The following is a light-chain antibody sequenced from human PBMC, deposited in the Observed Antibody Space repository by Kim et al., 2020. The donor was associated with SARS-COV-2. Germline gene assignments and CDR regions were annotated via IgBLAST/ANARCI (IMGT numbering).Light chain of an antibody. V-gene: IGKV1-13*02. CDR3: QQFSIFPLT. CDR1: QGISTA. J-gene: IGKJ4*01. CDR2: HAS. Sequence: ASVGDRDTITCRASQGISTALAWYQQKPGTDPKLLIYHASTLKNGVPSRFGGSGSGTDFILTISSLQPEDFATYFCQQFSIFPLTFGGGTKVDIK.